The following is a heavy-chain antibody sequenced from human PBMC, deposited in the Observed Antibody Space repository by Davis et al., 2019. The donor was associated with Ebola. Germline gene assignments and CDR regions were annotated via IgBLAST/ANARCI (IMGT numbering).Heavy chain of an antibody. CDR1: GFTFSSYA. V-gene: IGHV3-23*01. Sequence: GESLKISCAASGFTFSSYAMSWVRQAPGKGLEWVSAISGSGGSTYYADSVKGRFTISRDNSKNTLYLQMNSLRAEDTAVYYCARAEGDDFWSGYYDYWGQGTLVTVSS. J-gene: IGHJ4*02. CDR2: ISGSGGST. CDR3: ARAEGDDFWSGYYDY. D-gene: IGHD3-3*01.